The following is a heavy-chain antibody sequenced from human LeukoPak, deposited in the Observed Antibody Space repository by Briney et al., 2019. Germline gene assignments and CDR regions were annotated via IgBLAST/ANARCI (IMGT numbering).Heavy chain of an antibody. V-gene: IGHV3-23*01. Sequence: PGGSLRLSCAASGFTFTSFAMSWVRQTPGKGLEWVSAIGGGDGSTYYADSVKGRFTISRDNSKNTLFPQMNSLRAEDTAVYYCAKHVGYCSSASCYFDYWGQGTLVTVAS. CDR2: IGGGDGST. CDR3: AKHVGYCSSASCYFDY. D-gene: IGHD2-2*01. J-gene: IGHJ4*02. CDR1: GFTFTSFA.